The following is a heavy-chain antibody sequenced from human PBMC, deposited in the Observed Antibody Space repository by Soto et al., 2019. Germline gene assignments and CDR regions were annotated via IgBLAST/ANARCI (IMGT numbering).Heavy chain of an antibody. CDR1: GYSSIFYS. J-gene: IGHJ4*01. Sequence: EVQLVQSGGEVKKPGESLTFSCKTSGYSSIFYSVTWVRQVPGKGLHYVGKIDPSDSYTEYNPSFEGHVTISSDKHTATSYLHWNTLEASDTAIYYWERSNETGEGIDWGQGTLVTVSS. D-gene: IGHD7-27*01. V-gene: IGHV5-10-1*03. CDR2: IDPSDSYT. CDR3: ERSNETGEGID.